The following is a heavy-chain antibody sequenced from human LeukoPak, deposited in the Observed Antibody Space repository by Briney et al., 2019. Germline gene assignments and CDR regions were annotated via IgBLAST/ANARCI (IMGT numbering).Heavy chain of an antibody. CDR1: GGSISSSNW. V-gene: IGHV4-4*02. J-gene: IGHJ1*01. Sequence: SETLSLTCAVSGGSISSSNWWSWVRQPPGKGLEWIGEIYHSGSTNYNPSLKSRVTISVDKSKNQFSLKLSSVTAADTAVYYCAREPYSSSWWEYFQHWGQGTLVTVSS. CDR3: AREPYSSSWWEYFQH. D-gene: IGHD6-13*01. CDR2: IYHSGST.